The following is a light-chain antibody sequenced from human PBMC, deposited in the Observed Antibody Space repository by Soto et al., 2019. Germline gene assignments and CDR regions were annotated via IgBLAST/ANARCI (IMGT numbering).Light chain of an antibody. CDR2: KNN. V-gene: IGLV1-47*01. J-gene: IGLJ1*01. CDR3: AAWDDSLSGYV. CDR1: SSNIRGSD. Sequence: QTVLTQPPSASGTPGQRITISCSGSSSNIRGSDVYWYQQLPGTAPKLLIRKNNQRPSGVPDRFSGSKSGTSASLAISGLRSEDEADYYCAAWDDSLSGYVFGAGTKVTVL.